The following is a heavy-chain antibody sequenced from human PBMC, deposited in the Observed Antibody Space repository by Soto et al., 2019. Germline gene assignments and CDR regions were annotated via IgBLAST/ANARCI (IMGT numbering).Heavy chain of an antibody. V-gene: IGHV4-4*07. J-gene: IGHJ4*02. D-gene: IGHD5-12*01. CDR3: AREGSYSAYNFAHGIQLWSFDF. Sequence: SETLSLTCTVSGGSINTFYWSWVRQPAGKGLEWIGRIFSSGSTSFNPSLESRVAMSVDTSKYHFSLNLSSVTAADMAVYYCAREGSYSAYNFAHGIQLWSFDFWGQGALVTVS. CDR1: GGSINTFY. CDR2: IFSSGST.